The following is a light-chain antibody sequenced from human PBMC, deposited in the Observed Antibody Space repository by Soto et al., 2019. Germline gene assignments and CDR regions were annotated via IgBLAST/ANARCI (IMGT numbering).Light chain of an antibody. V-gene: IGKV1-13*02. CDR3: QQYNSYPLT. J-gene: IGKJ4*01. Sequence: AIQLTQSPSSLSASVGDRVTITCRASQGISSALAWYQQKPGKAPKLLIYDASSLESGVPSRFSGSGSATDFTLTISSRQPEDFAAYYCQQYNSYPLTFGGGTKVEIK. CDR2: DAS. CDR1: QGISSA.